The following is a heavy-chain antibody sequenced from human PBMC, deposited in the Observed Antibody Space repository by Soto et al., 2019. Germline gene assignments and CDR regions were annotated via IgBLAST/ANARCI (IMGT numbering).Heavy chain of an antibody. CDR2: IYHSGST. CDR1: GGSISSGGYS. CDR3: SRGDYANAFDI. V-gene: IGHV4-30-2*01. J-gene: IGHJ3*02. Sequence: QLQLQESGSGLVTPSQTLSLTCAVSGGSISSGGYSWNWIRQPPGKGLEWIGNIYHSGSTYYNASHKTRVTISVDRSKNQFSLKLSSVTAADTAVYYCSRGDYANAFDIWGQGTMVTVSS. D-gene: IGHD4-17*01.